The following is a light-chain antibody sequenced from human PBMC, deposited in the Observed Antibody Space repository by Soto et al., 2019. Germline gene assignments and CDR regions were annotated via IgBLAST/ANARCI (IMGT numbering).Light chain of an antibody. Sequence: DIQMTQSPSSLSASVGDRVTITCRASQGIRNNLGWFQQKPGKAPKRLIYAASSLQSGVPSRFSGSGSGTDFTLTISSLQTEDFATYYCQQTYNFPVTFGGGTKVDIK. CDR2: AAS. CDR3: QQTYNFPVT. V-gene: IGKV1-17*01. J-gene: IGKJ4*01. CDR1: QGIRNN.